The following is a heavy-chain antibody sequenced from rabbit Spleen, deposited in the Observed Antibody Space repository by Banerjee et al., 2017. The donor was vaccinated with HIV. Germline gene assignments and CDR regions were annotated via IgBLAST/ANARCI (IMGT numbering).Heavy chain of an antibody. CDR3: ARDSGSSFSSYGMDL. D-gene: IGHD8-1*01. V-gene: IGHV1S40*01. J-gene: IGHJ6*01. CDR2: IYADRSGST. Sequence: QSLEESGGDLVKPEGSLTLTCTASGFSFSSSYYMCWVRQAPGKGLECIACIYADRSGSTYYANWAKGRFTISRTSSTTVTLQMTSPTAADTATYFCARDSGSSFSSYGMDLWGPGTLVTVS. CDR1: GFSFSSSYY.